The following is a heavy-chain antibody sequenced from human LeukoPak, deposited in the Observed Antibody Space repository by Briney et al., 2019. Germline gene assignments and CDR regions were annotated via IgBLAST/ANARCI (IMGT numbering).Heavy chain of an antibody. J-gene: IGHJ4*02. CDR1: GFTFSSYG. CDR2: IWYDGNNK. Sequence: PGGSLRLSCAASGFTFSSYGMHWVRQAPGKGLEWVAVIWYDGNNKYYADSVKGRFTISRDNSKNTLYLQMNSLRAEDTAVYYCARGTELLWFGELQTMYYFDYWGQGTLVTVSS. CDR3: ARGTELLWFGELQTMYYFDY. D-gene: IGHD3-10*01. V-gene: IGHV3-33*01.